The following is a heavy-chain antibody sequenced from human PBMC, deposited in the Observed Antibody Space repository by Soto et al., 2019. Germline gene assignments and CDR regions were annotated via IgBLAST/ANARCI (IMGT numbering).Heavy chain of an antibody. D-gene: IGHD2-2*01. Sequence: SVKVSCKASGGTFSSYAISWVRQAPGQGLEWMGGIIPIFGTANYAQKFQGRVTITADESTSTAYMELSSLRSEDTAVYYCARASSTSSPLYYYGMDVWGQGTTVTVSS. CDR2: IIPIFGTA. V-gene: IGHV1-69*13. CDR1: GGTFSSYA. CDR3: ARASSTSSPLYYYGMDV. J-gene: IGHJ6*02.